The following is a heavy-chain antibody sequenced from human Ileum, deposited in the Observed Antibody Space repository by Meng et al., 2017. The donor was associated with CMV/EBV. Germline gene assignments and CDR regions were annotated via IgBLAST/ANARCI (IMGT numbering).Heavy chain of an antibody. CDR3: ARSRVYWYFDL. J-gene: IGHJ2*01. CDR2: ISHSGIT. Sequence: QRGAGLCKPSAALSLSWAGYGGSFSDYYWSWIRQPPGKGLEWVGEISHSGITNYNPSLKSRVTISIATSKKQFSLKLSSVTAADTAVYYCARSRVYWYFDLWGRGTLVTVSS. CDR1: GGSFSDYY. V-gene: IGHV4-34*01.